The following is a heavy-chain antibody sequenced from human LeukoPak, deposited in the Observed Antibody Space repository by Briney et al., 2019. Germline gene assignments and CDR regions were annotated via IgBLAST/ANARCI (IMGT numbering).Heavy chain of an antibody. Sequence: GGSLRLSCAASGFTFSNAWMSWVRQAPGKGLEWVGRIKSKTDGGTTDYAAPVKGRFTISRDDSKNTLYLQMNSLKTEDTAVYYCTTSSYYYDSSGYLGFDYWGQGTLVTVSS. D-gene: IGHD3-22*01. CDR1: GFTFSNAW. J-gene: IGHJ4*02. CDR3: TTSSYYYDSSGYLGFDY. V-gene: IGHV3-15*01. CDR2: IKSKTDGGTT.